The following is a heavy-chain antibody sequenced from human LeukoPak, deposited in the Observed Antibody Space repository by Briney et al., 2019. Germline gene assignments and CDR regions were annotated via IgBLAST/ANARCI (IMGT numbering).Heavy chain of an antibody. CDR1: GGSFSGYH. Sequence: PSETLSLTCAVYGGSFSGYHCTWIRQPPGKGLEWIGEMNHSGSTNYNPSLKSRVTISLDTSKNQFSLKLSSVTAADTAAYYCARGRYGDLYWYFDLWGRGTLVTVSS. V-gene: IGHV4-34*01. D-gene: IGHD4-17*01. CDR2: MNHSGST. J-gene: IGHJ2*01. CDR3: ARGRYGDLYWYFDL.